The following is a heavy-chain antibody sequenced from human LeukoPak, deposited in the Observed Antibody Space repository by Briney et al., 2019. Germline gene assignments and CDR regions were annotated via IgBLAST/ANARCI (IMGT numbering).Heavy chain of an antibody. V-gene: IGHV1-2*02. CDR1: GYTFTGYY. Sequence: ASVKVSCKASGYTFTGYYMHWVRQAPGQGLEWMGWINPNSGGTNYVQKFQGRVTMTRDTSISTAYMELSRLRSDDTAVYYCARSRYCSSTSCYPLDFDYWGQGTLVTVSS. CDR2: INPNSGGT. CDR3: ARSRYCSSTSCYPLDFDY. J-gene: IGHJ4*02. D-gene: IGHD2-2*01.